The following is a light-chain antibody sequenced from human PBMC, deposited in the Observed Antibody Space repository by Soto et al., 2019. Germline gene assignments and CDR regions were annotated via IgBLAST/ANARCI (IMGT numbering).Light chain of an antibody. CDR2: GAS. CDR1: QSISSN. J-gene: IGKJ4*01. CDR3: QQYNGWPLT. V-gene: IGKV3-15*01. Sequence: EIVMTQSPATLSVSPGEGATLSCRASQSISSNLSWYQQKPGQAPKLLISGASARATGFPARFTGSGSGTEFTLTVSSLQSEDFAVYYCQQYNGWPLTFGGGTKVEIK.